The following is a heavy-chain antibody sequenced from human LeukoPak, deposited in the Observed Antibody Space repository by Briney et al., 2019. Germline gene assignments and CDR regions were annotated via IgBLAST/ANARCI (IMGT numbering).Heavy chain of an antibody. Sequence: GSLRLSCAASGFTFRTTWMSWIRQPPGKGLEWIGEINHSGSTNYNPSLKSRVTISVDTSKNQFSLKLSSVTAADTAVYYCARRHPYYDFWSVIGGAFDIWGQGTMVTVSS. CDR2: INHSGST. D-gene: IGHD3-3*01. J-gene: IGHJ3*02. CDR3: ARRHPYYDFWSVIGGAFDI. CDR1: GFTFRTTW. V-gene: IGHV4-34*01.